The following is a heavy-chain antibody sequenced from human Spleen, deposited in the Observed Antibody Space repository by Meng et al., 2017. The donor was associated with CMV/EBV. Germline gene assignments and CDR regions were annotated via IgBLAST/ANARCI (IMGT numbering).Heavy chain of an antibody. CDR3: ARVGSGSSKNDY. Sequence: QVQLQEWGPGLVTPSGTLSLTCTVSGGSISSYYWSWIRKPAGKGLEWIGRIYTSGSTNYNPSLKSRVTMSVDTSKNQFSLKLSSVAAADTAVYYRARVGSGSSKNDYWGQGTLVTVSS. CDR2: IYTSGST. D-gene: IGHD1-26*01. CDR1: GGSISSYY. J-gene: IGHJ4*02. V-gene: IGHV4-4*07.